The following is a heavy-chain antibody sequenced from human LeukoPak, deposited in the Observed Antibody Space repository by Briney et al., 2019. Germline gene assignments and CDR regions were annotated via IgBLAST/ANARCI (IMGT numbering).Heavy chain of an antibody. CDR1: GGSISSYY. V-gene: IGHV4-4*08. CDR3: AREIRPGNYYYYMDV. Sequence: SETLSLTCTVSGGSISSYYWSWIRQPPGKGLEWIGYIDNSGSTYYNPSLKSRVTISVDMSRNQFSLKLTSVTAADTAVYYCAREIRPGNYYYYMDVWGKGTTVTISS. D-gene: IGHD1-14*01. J-gene: IGHJ6*03. CDR2: IDNSGST.